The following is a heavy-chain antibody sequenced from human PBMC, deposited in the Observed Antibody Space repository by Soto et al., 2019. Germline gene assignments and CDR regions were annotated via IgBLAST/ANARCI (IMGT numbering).Heavy chain of an antibody. V-gene: IGHV3-7*01. CDR2: KKEDGSEE. CDR3: ARGGFSYGTGIEH. CDR1: GFSISRYW. J-gene: IGHJ5*02. Sequence: PGGSLRLSCAASGFSISRYWMSWVRQAPGKGLEWVADKKEDGSEEYYVDSVKGRFTVSRENAKNSVYLQLTSLRVEDTALYYCARGGFSYGTGIEHWGQGALVTVSS. D-gene: IGHD5-18*01.